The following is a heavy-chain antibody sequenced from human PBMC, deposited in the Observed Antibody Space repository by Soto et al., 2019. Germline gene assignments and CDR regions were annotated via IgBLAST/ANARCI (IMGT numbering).Heavy chain of an antibody. J-gene: IGHJ5*02. CDR3: TKEHSNYPDNWFDP. V-gene: IGHV3-23*01. Sequence: GGSLKLSCAASGFSFSNYAMSWVRQAPGTGLERVSAIDSGGGSTYYAASVKGRFSISRDNSMNTLYLQMNSLRAEDTAIYYCTKEHSNYPDNWFDPWGQGTLVTVSS. D-gene: IGHD4-4*01. CDR2: IDSGGGST. CDR1: GFSFSNYA.